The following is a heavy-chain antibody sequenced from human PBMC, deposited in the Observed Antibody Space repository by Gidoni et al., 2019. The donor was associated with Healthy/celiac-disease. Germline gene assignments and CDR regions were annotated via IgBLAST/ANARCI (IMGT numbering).Heavy chain of an antibody. CDR1: GFTFSSYS. CDR2: ISSSSSYI. J-gene: IGHJ6*02. Sequence: EVQLVESGGGLVKPGGSLRLSCAASGFTFSSYSMNWVRQAPGKGLEWVSSISSSSSYIYYADSVKGRFTISRDNAKNSLYLQMNSLRAEDTAVYYCARDPGAYYDFWSGYTHRGGMDVWGQGTTVTVSS. V-gene: IGHV3-21*01. D-gene: IGHD3-3*01. CDR3: ARDPGAYYDFWSGYTHRGGMDV.